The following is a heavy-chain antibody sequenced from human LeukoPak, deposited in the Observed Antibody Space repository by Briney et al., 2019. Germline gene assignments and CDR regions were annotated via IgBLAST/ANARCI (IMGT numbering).Heavy chain of an antibody. CDR1: GFTFSSYA. CDR2: ISGSGGST. D-gene: IGHD3-22*01. CDR3: AKASRRITMIVVVIREYYGMDV. Sequence: PGGSLRLSCAASGFTFSSYAMSWVRQAPGKGLEWVSAISGSGGSTYYADSVKGRFTISRDNSKNTLYLQMNSLRAEDTAVYYCAKASRRITMIVVVIREYYGMDVWGQGTTVTVSS. V-gene: IGHV3-23*01. J-gene: IGHJ6*02.